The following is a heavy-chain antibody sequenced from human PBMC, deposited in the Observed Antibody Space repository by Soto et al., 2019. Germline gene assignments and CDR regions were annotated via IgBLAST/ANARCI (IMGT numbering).Heavy chain of an antibody. CDR1: GYNFTSHY. Sequence: ASVKVSCKASGYNFTSHYMHWVRQAPGQGLESMGIIYPRGGTTIYAQKFQGRVTMTRDTSTHTFYMELSSLRSEDTAMYYCARVGYSSTGTTFHYHGLDVWGQGTTVTVSS. CDR2: IYPRGGTT. J-gene: IGHJ6*02. V-gene: IGHV1-46*01. D-gene: IGHD3-22*01. CDR3: ARVGYSSTGTTFHYHGLDV.